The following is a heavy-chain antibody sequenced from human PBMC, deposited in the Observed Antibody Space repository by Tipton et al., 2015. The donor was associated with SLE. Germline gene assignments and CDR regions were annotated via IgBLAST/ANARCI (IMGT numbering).Heavy chain of an antibody. D-gene: IGHD6-19*01. CDR1: GGSFSGYY. J-gene: IGHJ3*02. Sequence: TLSLTCAVYGGSFSGYYWSWIRQPPGKGLEWIGEINHSGSTNYNPSLKSRVTISVDTSKNQFSLKLSSVTAADTAVYYCARGPELAVAGTRRGAFDIWGQGTMVTVSS. CDR2: INHSGST. V-gene: IGHV4-34*01. CDR3: ARGPELAVAGTRRGAFDI.